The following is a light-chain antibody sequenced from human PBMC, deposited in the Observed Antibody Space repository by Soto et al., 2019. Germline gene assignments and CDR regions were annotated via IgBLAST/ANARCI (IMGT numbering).Light chain of an antibody. J-gene: IGKJ1*01. CDR1: QSVISN. V-gene: IGKV3-15*01. CDR3: QQYGSSPWT. CDR2: GAS. Sequence: EIVMTQSPATLSVSPGERATLSCRAIQSVISNLAWYQQKPGQAPRLLIYGASARATGIPARFSGSGSGTDFTLTISRLEPEDFAVYYCQQYGSSPWTFGQGTKVDI.